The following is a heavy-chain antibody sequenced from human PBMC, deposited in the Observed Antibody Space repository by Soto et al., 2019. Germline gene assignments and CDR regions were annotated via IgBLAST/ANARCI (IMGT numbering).Heavy chain of an antibody. CDR2: IYHDGSNK. J-gene: IGHJ4*02. V-gene: IGHV3-33*01. CDR1: GFTFSSFV. CDR3: ASRVGAVDY. Sequence: QVQLVESGGGGVQPGRSLRLSCATSGFTFSSFVMHWVRQAPGKGLEWVAVIYHDGSNKYYSASVKGRFTISRDNSKRTLYLQMNSLRAEDTAVYYCASRVGAVDYWGQGTLVTVSS. D-gene: IGHD3-16*01.